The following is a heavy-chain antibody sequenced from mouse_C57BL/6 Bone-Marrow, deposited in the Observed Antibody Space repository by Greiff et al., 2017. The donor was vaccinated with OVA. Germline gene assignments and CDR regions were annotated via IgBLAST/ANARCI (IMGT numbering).Heavy chain of an antibody. D-gene: IGHD1-1*01. CDR2: INPYNGGT. V-gene: IGHV1-19*01. CDR3: ASITTVVEDY. Sequence: EVQLKQSGPVLVKPGASVKMSCKASGYTFTDYYMNWVKQSHGKSLEWIGVINPYNGGTSYNQKFKGKATLTVDKSSSTAYMELNSLTSEDSAVYYCASITTVVEDYWGQGTTLTVSS. CDR1: GYTFTDYY. J-gene: IGHJ2*01.